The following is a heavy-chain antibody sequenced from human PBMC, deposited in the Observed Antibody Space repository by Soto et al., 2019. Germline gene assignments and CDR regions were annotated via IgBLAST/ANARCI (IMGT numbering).Heavy chain of an antibody. CDR1: GFSLSTSGVG. D-gene: IGHD2-2*01. V-gene: IGHV2-5*02. J-gene: IGHJ4*02. CDR2: IYWDDDK. Sequence: QITLKESGPTLVKPTQTLTLTCTFSGFSLSTSGVGVAWIRQPPVKALEWLALIYWDDDKRYSPSLKSRLTITKDTSKNQVVLTMTNVDPADTATYYCAHRTVVPGTVDYWGQGILVTVSS. CDR3: AHRTVVPGTVDY.